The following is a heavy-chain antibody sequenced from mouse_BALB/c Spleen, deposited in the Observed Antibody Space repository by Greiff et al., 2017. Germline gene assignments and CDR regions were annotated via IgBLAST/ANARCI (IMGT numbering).Heavy chain of an antibody. Sequence: VVESGGGLVKPGGSLKLSCAASGFTFSDYYMYWVRQTPEKRLEWVATISDGGSYTYYPDSVKGRFTISRDNAKNNLYLQMSSLKSEDTAMYYCARSYGNYWYFDVWGAGTTVTVSS. D-gene: IGHD2-1*01. CDR2: ISDGGSYT. V-gene: IGHV5-4*02. CDR1: GFTFSDYY. CDR3: ARSYGNYWYFDV. J-gene: IGHJ1*01.